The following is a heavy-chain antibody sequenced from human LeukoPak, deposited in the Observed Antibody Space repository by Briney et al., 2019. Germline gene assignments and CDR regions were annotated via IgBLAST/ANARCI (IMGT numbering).Heavy chain of an antibody. CDR3: ARDQGYSYYYLDY. Sequence: GGSLRLSCAASGFTFNTHAMSWVRQAPGKGLEWVSGINGNGASTYYPDSVKGRFTISRDNSKNTLYLQMRSLRAEDTAVYYCARDQGYSYYYLDYWGQGTLVTVSS. CDR1: GFTFNTHA. CDR2: INGNGAST. J-gene: IGHJ4*02. V-gene: IGHV3-23*01. D-gene: IGHD5-18*01.